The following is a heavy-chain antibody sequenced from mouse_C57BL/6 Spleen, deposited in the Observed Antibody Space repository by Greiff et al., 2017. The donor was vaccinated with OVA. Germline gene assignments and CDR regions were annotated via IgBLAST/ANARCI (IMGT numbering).Heavy chain of an antibody. CDR2: IYPGGGYT. CDR1: GYTFTNYW. V-gene: IGHV1-63*01. Sequence: QVQLKESGAELVRPGTSVKMSCKASGYTFTNYWIGWAKQRPGHGLEWIGDIYPGGGYTNYNEKFKGKATLTADKSSSTAYMQFSSLTSEDSAIYYCARYETTEGFAYWGQGTLVTVSA. D-gene: IGHD1-1*01. CDR3: ARYETTEGFAY. J-gene: IGHJ3*01.